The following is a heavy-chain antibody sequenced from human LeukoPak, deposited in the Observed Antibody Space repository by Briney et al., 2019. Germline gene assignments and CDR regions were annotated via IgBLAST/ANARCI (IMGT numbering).Heavy chain of an antibody. J-gene: IGHJ6*03. D-gene: IGHD2-15*01. CDR2: INHSGGT. CDR3: ARDRSSRYCSGGSCYSGAYYYYMDV. Sequence: KAAETLSLTCAVYGGSFSGYYWSWIRQPPGKGLEWIGEINHSGGTKYNPSLKSRVTISVDTSKNQFSLKLSSVTAADTAVYYCARDRSSRYCSGGSCYSGAYYYYMDVWGKGTTVTISS. CDR1: GGSFSGYY. V-gene: IGHV4-34*01.